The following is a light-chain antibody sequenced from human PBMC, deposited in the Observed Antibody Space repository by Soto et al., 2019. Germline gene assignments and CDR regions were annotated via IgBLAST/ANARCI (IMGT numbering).Light chain of an antibody. V-gene: IGKV3-11*01. CDR2: DAS. CDR1: QSVSSY. J-gene: IGKJ3*01. Sequence: EIVLTQSPATLSLSPGERATLSCRASQSVSSYLAWYQQKPGQAPRLLIYDASNRATGIPARFSGSGSGTDFTLTISSLEPEDFAVYYCQQRSNSFTFGPGTKGDI. CDR3: QQRSNSFT.